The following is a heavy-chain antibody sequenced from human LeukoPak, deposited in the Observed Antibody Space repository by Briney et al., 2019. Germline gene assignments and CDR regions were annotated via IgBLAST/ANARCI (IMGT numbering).Heavy chain of an antibody. J-gene: IGHJ3*01. CDR3: ARSSYSSSSSV. CDR2: INSDGSEG. D-gene: IGHD6-6*01. Sequence: GGSLRLSCAVSGFPFSGFWMSWSRQAPGKGLEWVASINSDGSEGYYADVVKGRFTISRDNAKNSLYLQINSLRAEDTAVYYRARSSYSSSSSVWGQGTMVTVSS. V-gene: IGHV3-7*03. CDR1: GFPFSGFW.